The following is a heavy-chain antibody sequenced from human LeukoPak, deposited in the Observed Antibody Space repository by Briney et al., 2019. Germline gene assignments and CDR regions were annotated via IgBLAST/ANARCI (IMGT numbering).Heavy chain of an antibody. V-gene: IGHV3-7*01. CDR3: ARISYCDGSGYYRPFDY. Sequence: TGGSLRLSCAASGFTFSSYWMSWVRQAPGKGLEWVANIKQDGSDKYYVDSVKGRITISRDSAKNSLYLQMNSLRVEDTAVYYCARISYCDGSGYYRPFDYWGQGTLVTVSS. D-gene: IGHD3-22*01. CDR1: GFTFSSYW. J-gene: IGHJ4*02. CDR2: IKQDGSDK.